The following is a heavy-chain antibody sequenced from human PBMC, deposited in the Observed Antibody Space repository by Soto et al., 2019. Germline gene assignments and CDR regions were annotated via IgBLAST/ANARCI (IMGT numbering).Heavy chain of an antibody. CDR2: INAGNGNT. CDR3: AIARYYYDSSGLNWFDP. J-gene: IGHJ5*02. CDR1: GYTFTSYA. V-gene: IGHV1-3*01. D-gene: IGHD3-22*01. Sequence: VKVSCKASGYTFTSYAMHWVRQAPGQRLEWMGWINAGNGNTKYSQKFQGRVTITRDTSASTAYMELSSLRSEDTAVYYCAIARYYYDSSGLNWFDPWGQGTLVTVSS.